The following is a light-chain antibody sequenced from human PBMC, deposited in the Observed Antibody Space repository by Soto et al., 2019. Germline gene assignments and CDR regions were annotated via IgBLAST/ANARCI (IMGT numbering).Light chain of an antibody. CDR2: GAS. Sequence: EIVMTQSPATLSVSPGERATISCRASQSVSSNLAWYQQKPGQAPRLLIYGASTRATGIPARFSGSGSGTEFTLNISSLQSEDFAVYYCQQYNNWPLPTFGQGTKVEIK. CDR1: QSVSSN. CDR3: QQYNNWPLPT. J-gene: IGKJ1*01. V-gene: IGKV3-15*01.